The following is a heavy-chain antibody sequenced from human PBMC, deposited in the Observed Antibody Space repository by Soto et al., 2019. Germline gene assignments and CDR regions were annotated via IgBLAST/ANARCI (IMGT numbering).Heavy chain of an antibody. V-gene: IGHV4-4*07. J-gene: IGHJ3*02. D-gene: IGHD3-22*01. CDR3: ARGSWDYDSSGFLYALDI. CDR2: IYTSGST. CDR1: GGFISSYY. Sequence: PSETLSLTCTVSGGFISSYYWSWIRQPAGKGLEWIGRIYTSGSTNYNPSLKSRVTMSVDTSKNHFSLKLSSVTAADTAVYYCARGSWDYDSSGFLYALDIWGQGTMVTVS.